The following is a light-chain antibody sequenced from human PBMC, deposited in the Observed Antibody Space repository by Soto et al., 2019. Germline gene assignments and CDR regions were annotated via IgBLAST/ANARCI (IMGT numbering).Light chain of an antibody. CDR3: QQYHDWPPLT. V-gene: IGKV3-15*01. CDR1: QSVGNN. Sequence: EIVMTQSPATLSASPGERATLSCRASQSVGNNLAWYQQQPGQAPRLLIHGASTRATGVPGRFRGSGSGTEFTLTIASLQSEDFAVYYCQQYHDWPPLTFGGGTMVESK. CDR2: GAS. J-gene: IGKJ4*01.